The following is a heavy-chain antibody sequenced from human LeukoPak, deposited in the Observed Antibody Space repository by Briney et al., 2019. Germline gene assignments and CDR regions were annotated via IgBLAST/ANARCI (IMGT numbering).Heavy chain of an antibody. V-gene: IGHV3-15*01. CDR3: AKWASPGYNFVYFDY. D-gene: IGHD5-24*01. CDR1: GFTFSNAW. CDR2: IKSDGGTT. J-gene: IGHJ4*02. Sequence: GGSLRLSCAASGFTFSNAWMSWVRQAPGKGLEWIGRIKSDGGTTDYAAPVKGRFTISRDDSKNTLYLQMNSLRAEDTAVYYCAKWASPGYNFVYFDYWGQGTLVTVSS.